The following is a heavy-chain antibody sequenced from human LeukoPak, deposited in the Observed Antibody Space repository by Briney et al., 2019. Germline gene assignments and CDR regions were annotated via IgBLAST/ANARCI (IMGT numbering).Heavy chain of an antibody. D-gene: IGHD2-15*01. CDR3: ARDYCSGGSCFTLGY. J-gene: IGHJ4*02. V-gene: IGHV4-34*01. CDR1: GGSFSGYY. Sequence: SETLSLTCAVYGGSFSGYYWSWIRQPPGKGREWIGEINHSGSTNYNPSLKSRVTISVDTSKNQFSLKLSSVTAADTAVYYCARDYCSGGSCFTLGYWGQGTLVTVSS. CDR2: INHSGST.